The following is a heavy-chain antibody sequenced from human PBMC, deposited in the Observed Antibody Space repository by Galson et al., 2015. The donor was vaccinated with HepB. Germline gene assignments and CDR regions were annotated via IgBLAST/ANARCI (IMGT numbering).Heavy chain of an antibody. CDR1: GFTFSSYA. CDR3: ARGYGYLYVDY. Sequence: SLRLSCAASGFTFSSYAMHWVRQAQGKGLEWVAVISHDGSNKYNADSVKGRFTISRDNSKNTLYLQMNSLRAEDTALYYCARGYGYLYVDYWGQGTLVTVSS. V-gene: IGHV3-30-3*01. J-gene: IGHJ4*02. CDR2: ISHDGSNK. D-gene: IGHD5-18*01.